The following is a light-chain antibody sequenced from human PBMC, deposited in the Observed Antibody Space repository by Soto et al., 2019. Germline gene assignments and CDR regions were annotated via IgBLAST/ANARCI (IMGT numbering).Light chain of an antibody. J-gene: IGLJ2*01. Sequence: QSALTQPPSVSGAPGQRVTISCTGSRSNIGAGYDVHWYQQLPGTAPKLLIHGNTNRPSGIPDRFSGSKSGTSASLAITGLQAEDEADYYCQSYDINLSGVVFGGGTKLTVL. CDR3: QSYDINLSGVV. CDR2: GNT. CDR1: RSNIGAGYD. V-gene: IGLV1-40*01.